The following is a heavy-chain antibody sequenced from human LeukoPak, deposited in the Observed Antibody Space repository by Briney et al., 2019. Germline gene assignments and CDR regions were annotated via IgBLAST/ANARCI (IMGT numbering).Heavy chain of an antibody. CDR3: ARGLHDRKRYFDL. CDR1: GGSFSGYY. J-gene: IGHJ2*01. D-gene: IGHD3-22*01. V-gene: IGHV4-34*01. CDR2: INHGGST. Sequence: PSETLSLTCAVYGGSFSGYYWSWIRQPPGKGLEWIGEINHGGSTNYNPSLKSRVTISVDTSKNQFSLKLSSVTAADTAVYYCARGLHDRKRYFDLWGRGTLVTVSS.